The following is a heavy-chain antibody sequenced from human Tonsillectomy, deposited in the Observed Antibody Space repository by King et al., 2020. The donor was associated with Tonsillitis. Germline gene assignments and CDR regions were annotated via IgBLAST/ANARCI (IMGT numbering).Heavy chain of an antibody. V-gene: IGHV4-39*01. CDR3: AGWGARERRLQFGS. D-gene: IGHD5-24*01. CDR2: IYYSGNT. J-gene: IGHJ4*02. Sequence: QLQESGPGLVKPSETLSLTCSVPGVSLSSSSYYWGWIRQPPGKGLEWIGSIYYSGNTYCNPSLKSRVTISVHTSKNQFSLRLSSVTAADTAMYYCAGWGARERRLQFGSWGQGTPVTVSS. CDR1: GVSLSSSSYY.